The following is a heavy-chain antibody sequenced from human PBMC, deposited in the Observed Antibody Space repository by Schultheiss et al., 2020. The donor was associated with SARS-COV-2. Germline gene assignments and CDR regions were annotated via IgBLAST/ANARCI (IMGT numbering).Heavy chain of an antibody. CDR3: TRVRVIFGVVPTDY. V-gene: IGHV3-49*04. CDR1: GFTFSSYG. CDR2: IRSKAYGGTT. J-gene: IGHJ4*02. D-gene: IGHD3-3*01. Sequence: GGSLRLSCAASGFTFSSYGMHWVRQAPGKGLEWVGFIRSKAYGGTTEYAASVKGRFTISRDDSKSIAYLQMNSLKTEDTAVYYCTRVRVIFGVVPTDYWGQGTLVTVSS.